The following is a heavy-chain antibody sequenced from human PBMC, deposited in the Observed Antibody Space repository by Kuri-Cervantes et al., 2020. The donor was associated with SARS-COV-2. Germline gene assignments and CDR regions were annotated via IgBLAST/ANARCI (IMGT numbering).Heavy chain of an antibody. V-gene: IGHV4-39*01. CDR2: IYYSGST. CDR1: GGSISSSSYY. J-gene: IGHJ2*01. CDR3: ARQGGQLVLHWYFDL. D-gene: IGHD6-6*01. Sequence: ESLKISCTVSGGSISSSSYYWGWIRRPPGKGLEWIGSIYYSGSTYYNPSLKSRVTISVDTSKNQFSLKLSSVTAADTAVYYCARQGGQLVLHWYFDLWGRGTLVTVSS.